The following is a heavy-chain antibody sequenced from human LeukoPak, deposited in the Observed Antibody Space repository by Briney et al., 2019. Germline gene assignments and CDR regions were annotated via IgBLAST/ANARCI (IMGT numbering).Heavy chain of an antibody. CDR1: GGSISSSSNY. Sequence: SETLSLTCTVSGGSISSSSNYWGWVRQPPGKGLEWIGSIYNTGNTYYNPSLKSRVAISVDTSKNQFSLNLRSVTAADTAVYYRARHEEEDGYNAKTFDYWGQGTLVTVSS. J-gene: IGHJ4*02. CDR3: ARHEEEDGYNAKTFDY. CDR2: IYNTGNT. V-gene: IGHV4-39*01. D-gene: IGHD5-24*01.